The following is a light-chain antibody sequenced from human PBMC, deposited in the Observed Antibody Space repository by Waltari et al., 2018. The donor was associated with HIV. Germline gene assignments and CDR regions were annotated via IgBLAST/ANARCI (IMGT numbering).Light chain of an antibody. J-gene: IGLJ2*01. CDR1: SGVVGSYIV. CDR3: SSYTSSSTVV. Sequence: QSLLTHPPSVPGRQGHSPPSSCTGTSGVVGSYIVSYWYQQHPGKAPKLMIYEVSNRPSGVSNRFSGSKSGNTASLTISGLQAEDEADYYCSSYTSSSTVVFGGGTKLTVL. CDR2: EVS. V-gene: IGLV2-14*01.